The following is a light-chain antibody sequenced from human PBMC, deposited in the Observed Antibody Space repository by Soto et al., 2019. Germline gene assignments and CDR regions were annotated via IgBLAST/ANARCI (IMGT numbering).Light chain of an antibody. J-gene: IGLJ1*01. V-gene: IGLV2-14*01. Sequence: QSVLAQPASVSGSPGQSITISCTGTSTDVGAYNYVAWYQQHPGKAPKLIIYEVTNRPSGVSYRFSASKSGNTASLTISGLHSEDEDDYYCISYTGKSASYVFGTGTKVTVL. CDR3: ISYTGKSASYV. CDR1: STDVGAYNY. CDR2: EVT.